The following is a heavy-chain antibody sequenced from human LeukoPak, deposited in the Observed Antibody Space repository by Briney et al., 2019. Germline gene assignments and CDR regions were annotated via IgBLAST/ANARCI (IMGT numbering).Heavy chain of an antibody. CDR2: IYYSGST. V-gene: IGHV4-39*01. J-gene: IGHJ4*02. CDR3: ATSSTIGVRTQFAY. Sequence: SETLSLTCTVSGGSISSGGYYWGWIRQPPGKGLEWIGSIYYSGSTYYNPSLKSRVTISLDTSKNQFSLKVTSVTVADTAVYYCATSSTIGVRTQFAYWGQGALVTVSS. CDR1: GGSISSGGYY. D-gene: IGHD6-6*01.